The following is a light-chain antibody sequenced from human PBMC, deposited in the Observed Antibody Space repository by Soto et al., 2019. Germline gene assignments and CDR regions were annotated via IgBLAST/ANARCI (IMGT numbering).Light chain of an antibody. V-gene: IGKV3-15*01. CDR3: QQYNNWPPLT. Sequence: EIVMTQSPATLSVSPGESATLSCRASQSVSSNLAWYQQKPGQAPRLLIYGASPRATGLPARFSGRGSGTEFTLTISSLQSEDFAVYYCQQYNNWPPLTFGGGTKVEIK. J-gene: IGKJ4*01. CDR2: GAS. CDR1: QSVSSN.